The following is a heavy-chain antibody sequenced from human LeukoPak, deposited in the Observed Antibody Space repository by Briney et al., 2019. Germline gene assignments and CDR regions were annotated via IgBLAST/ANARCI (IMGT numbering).Heavy chain of an antibody. CDR1: GFTFSTYA. J-gene: IGHJ3*02. D-gene: IGHD3-22*01. Sequence: GGSLRLSCAASGFTFSTYAVNWVRQAPGKGLEWVSAITGSGGATYYADSVKGRFTISRDNSKNTLYLQMSSLRAEDTAVYYCAKDLGISYYYDSSGYPRGAFDIWGQGTMVTVSS. CDR2: ITGSGGAT. V-gene: IGHV3-23*01. CDR3: AKDLGISYYYDSSGYPRGAFDI.